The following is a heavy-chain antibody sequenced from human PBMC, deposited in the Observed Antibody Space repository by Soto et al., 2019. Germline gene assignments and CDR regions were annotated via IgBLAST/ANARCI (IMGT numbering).Heavy chain of an antibody. D-gene: IGHD2-2*03. CDR1: GFTVSSNY. CDR2: IYSGGST. V-gene: IGHV3-53*01. CDR3: ARDLGYVEGLDMATMVLDPYYYGMDV. Sequence: PGGSLRLSCAASGFTVSSNYMSWVRQAPGKGLEWVSVIYSGGSTYYADSVKGRFTISRDNSKNTLYLQMNSLRAEDTAVYYCARDLGYVEGLDMATMVLDPYYYGMDVWGQGTTVTVSS. J-gene: IGHJ6*02.